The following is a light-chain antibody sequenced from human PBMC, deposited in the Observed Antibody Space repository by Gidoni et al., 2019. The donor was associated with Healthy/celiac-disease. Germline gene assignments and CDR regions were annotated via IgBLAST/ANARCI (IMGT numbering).Light chain of an antibody. V-gene: IGKV3-11*01. CDR2: DAS. CDR3: QQRSNWPSIT. J-gene: IGKJ5*01. Sequence: DIGLTQSPATLPLSPGETATLSSRARQSVTSYLAWYQQQPGQPPRLLIYDASNSATVIPARFSGSGSGTDFTLTISSLVPEDFVVYYCQQRSNWPSITFGQGTRLEIK. CDR1: QSVTSY.